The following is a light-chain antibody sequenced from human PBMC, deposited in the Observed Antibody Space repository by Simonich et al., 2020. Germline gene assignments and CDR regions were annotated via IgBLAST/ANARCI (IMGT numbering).Light chain of an antibody. CDR3: QQLNSYPLT. CDR2: YAS. V-gene: IGKV6-21*02. Sequence: EIVLTQSPDFQSVTPKEKITITCRTSQSIGSSLHWYQQKPDQSPKLLIQYASQSISGVPSRFSGSGSGTEFTLTISSLQPEDFATYYCQQLNSYPLTFGGGTKVEIK. CDR1: QSIGSS. J-gene: IGKJ4*01.